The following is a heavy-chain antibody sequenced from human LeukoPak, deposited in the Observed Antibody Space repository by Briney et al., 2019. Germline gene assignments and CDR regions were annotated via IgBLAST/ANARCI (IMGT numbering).Heavy chain of an antibody. V-gene: IGHV3-21*01. Sequence: GGSLRLSCAASGFTFNSYSMNWVRQAPGKGLEWVSSISSSSSYIYYADSVKGRFTISRDNAKNSLYLQMNSLRAEDTAVYYCARGGNYYDSSGYYWNWYFDLWGRGTLVTVSS. D-gene: IGHD3-22*01. CDR3: ARGGNYYDSSGYYWNWYFDL. J-gene: IGHJ2*01. CDR1: GFTFNSYS. CDR2: ISSSSSYI.